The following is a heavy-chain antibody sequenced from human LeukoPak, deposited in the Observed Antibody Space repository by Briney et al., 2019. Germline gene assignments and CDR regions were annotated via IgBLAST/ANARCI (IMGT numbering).Heavy chain of an antibody. CDR3: ARVSGSSWNFAY. Sequence: ASVKVSCKASGYTFTSYGISWVRQAPGQGLEWMGWISAYNGNTNYAQKLQGRVTMTTDTSTSTVYMELRSLRSDDTAVYYCARVSGSSWNFAYWAQGTLVPVSS. CDR1: GYTFTSYG. D-gene: IGHD6-13*01. J-gene: IGHJ4*02. CDR2: ISAYNGNT. V-gene: IGHV1-18*01.